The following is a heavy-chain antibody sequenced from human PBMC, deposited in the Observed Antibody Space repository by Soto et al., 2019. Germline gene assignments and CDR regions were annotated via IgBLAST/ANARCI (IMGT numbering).Heavy chain of an antibody. V-gene: IGHV3-21*01. CDR1: GFTFSSYS. CDR3: ARDGARYDFWSGYPLGV. J-gene: IGHJ6*02. Sequence: SLRLSCAASGFTFSSYSMNWVRQAPGKGLEWVSSISSSSSYIYYADSVKGRFTISRDNAKNSLYLQVNSLRAEDTAVYYCARDGARYDFWSGYPLGVWGQGTKVTVSS. CDR2: ISSSSSYI. D-gene: IGHD3-3*01.